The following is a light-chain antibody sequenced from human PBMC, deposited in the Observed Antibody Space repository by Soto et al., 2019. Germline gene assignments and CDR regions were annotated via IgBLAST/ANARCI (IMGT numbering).Light chain of an antibody. CDR2: DVN. CDR1: SSDVGGYNY. CDR3: ISYAGSNKPA. J-gene: IGLJ2*01. Sequence: QSALPQPPSASGSPGQSVAISCSGTSSDVGGYNYVSWYQQHPGKAPKLMIYDVNKRPSGVPDRFSGSKSGNTASLTVSGLQAEDEADYYCISYAGSNKPAFGGGTKLTVL. V-gene: IGLV2-8*01.